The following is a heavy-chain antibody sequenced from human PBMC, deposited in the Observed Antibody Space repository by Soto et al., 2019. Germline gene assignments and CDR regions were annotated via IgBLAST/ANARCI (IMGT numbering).Heavy chain of an antibody. Sequence: QVQLVQSGAEVKKPGSSVKVSCKASGGTFSSYAISWVRQAPGQGLEWIGGIIPIFGTANYAQKFQGRVTITEDESTSTAYMELSSLRSEDTAVYSCARYIVGVPAAIDRPTSYYYYGMHGCGHGTPVTISS. CDR2: IIPIFGTA. CDR1: GGTFSSYA. J-gene: IGHJ6*02. V-gene: IGHV1-69*01. D-gene: IGHD2-2*02. CDR3: ARYIVGVPAAIDRPTSYYYYGMHG.